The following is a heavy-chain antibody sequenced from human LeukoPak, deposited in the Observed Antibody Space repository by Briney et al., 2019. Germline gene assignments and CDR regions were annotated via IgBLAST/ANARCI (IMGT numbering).Heavy chain of an antibody. J-gene: IGHJ4*02. CDR3: ARAAMADYYFDY. V-gene: IGHV1-69*06. Sequence: ASVKVSCKASGYTFTNYYIHWVRQAPGQGLEWMGGIIPIFGTPNYAQNFQDRVTITADKSTSTAYMELSSLTSEDTAVYYCARAAMADYYFDYWGQGTLVTVSS. D-gene: IGHD5-18*01. CDR1: GYTFTNYY. CDR2: IIPIFGTP.